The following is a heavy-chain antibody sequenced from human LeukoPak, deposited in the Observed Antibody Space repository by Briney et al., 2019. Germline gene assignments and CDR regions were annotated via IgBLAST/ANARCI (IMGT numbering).Heavy chain of an antibody. CDR1: GFTFSSYS. CDR2: ISSTSTNI. Sequence: GGSLRLSCAASGFTFSSYSMNWVRQAPGKGLEWVSYISSTSTNINYADSVRGRFTISRDNAKRSLYLQMNSLRVEDRAVYYCARGGAARPDYWGQGTLVTVSS. J-gene: IGHJ4*02. V-gene: IGHV3-48*04. D-gene: IGHD6-6*01. CDR3: ARGGAARPDY.